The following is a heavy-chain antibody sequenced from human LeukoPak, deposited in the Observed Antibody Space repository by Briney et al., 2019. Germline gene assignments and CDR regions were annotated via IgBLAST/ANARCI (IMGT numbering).Heavy chain of an antibody. CDR1: GFTFSSYA. CDR2: ISSNGGST. CDR3: ARGGTGIAALHYYYYYMDV. J-gene: IGHJ6*03. D-gene: IGHD6-13*01. Sequence: PGGSLRLSCAASGFTFSSYAMHWVRQAPGKGLEYVSAISSNGGSTYYANSVKGRFTISRDNSKNTLYLQMGSLRAEDMAVYYCARGGTGIAALHYYYYYMDVWGKGTTVTVSS. V-gene: IGHV3-64*01.